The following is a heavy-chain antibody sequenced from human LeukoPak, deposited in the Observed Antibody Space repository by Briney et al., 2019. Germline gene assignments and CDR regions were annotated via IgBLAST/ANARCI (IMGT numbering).Heavy chain of an antibody. CDR3: ARTPYYGSGYFDY. V-gene: IGHV4-59*01. CDR2: MYYSGST. J-gene: IGHJ4*02. Sequence: PSETLSLTCTVSGGSISSYYWSWIRQPPGKGLEWIGYMYYSGSTNYNPSLKSRVTISVDTSKNQFSLKLSSVTAADTAVYYCARTPYYGSGYFDYWGQGTLVTVSS. D-gene: IGHD3-10*01. CDR1: GGSISSYY.